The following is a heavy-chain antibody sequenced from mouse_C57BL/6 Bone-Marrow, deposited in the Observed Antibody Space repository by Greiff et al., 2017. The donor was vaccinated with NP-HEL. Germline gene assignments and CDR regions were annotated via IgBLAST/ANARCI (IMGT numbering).Heavy chain of an antibody. CDR3: ARLQLRIRSYYFDY. D-gene: IGHD3-2*02. CDR1: GYTFTSYW. Sequence: QVQLQQPGAELVKPGASVKLSCKASGYTFTSYWMHWVKQRPGQGLEWIGMIHPNSGSTNYNEKFKSKATLTVDKSSSTAYMQLSSLTAEDSAVYYWARLQLRIRSYYFDYWGQGTTLTVSS. CDR2: IHPNSGST. V-gene: IGHV1-64*01. J-gene: IGHJ2*01.